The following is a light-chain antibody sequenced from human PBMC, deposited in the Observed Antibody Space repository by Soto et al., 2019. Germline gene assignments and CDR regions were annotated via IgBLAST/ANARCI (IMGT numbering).Light chain of an antibody. CDR2: NAS. CDR1: ESVRSY. Sequence: ETVLTQSPATLSLSPGDRATLSCRASESVRSYLAWYQQKPGQAPRLLIYNASKRATGIPARFSGSGSGTDFTLTVSSLEPEDFAIYYCQQRSDWPWTFGQGTRV. CDR3: QQRSDWPWT. V-gene: IGKV3-11*01. J-gene: IGKJ1*01.